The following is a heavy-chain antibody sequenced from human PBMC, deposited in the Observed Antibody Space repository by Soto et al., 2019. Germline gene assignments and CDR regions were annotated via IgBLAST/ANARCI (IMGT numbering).Heavy chain of an antibody. D-gene: IGHD2-8*01. V-gene: IGHV4-31*03. CDR2: IYYSGST. Sequence: SETLSLTCTVSGGSISSGGYSWSWIRQHPGKVLEWIGYIYYSGSTYYNPSLKSRVTISVDTSKNQFSLKLCSVTAAYTAVYYCARGILLIVLMEPPDYWGQGTLVTVSS. CDR3: ARGILLIVLMEPPDY. CDR1: GGSISSGGYS. J-gene: IGHJ4*02.